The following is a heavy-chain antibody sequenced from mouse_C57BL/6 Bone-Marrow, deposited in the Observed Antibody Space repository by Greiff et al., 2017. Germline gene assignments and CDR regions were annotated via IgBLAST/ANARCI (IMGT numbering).Heavy chain of an antibody. J-gene: IGHJ1*03. V-gene: IGHV1-69*01. CDR3: ARPDGSRWDFDF. CDR1: GYTFTSYW. D-gene: IGHD1-1*01. CDR2: IDPSDSYT. Sequence: QVQLQQPGAELVMPGASVKLSCKASGYTFTSYWMHWVKQRPGQGLEWIGEIDPSDSYTNYNQKFKGKSTLTVDKSSSTAYMQLSSLTSEDSAVYYCARPDGSRWDFDFWGTGTTVTVSS.